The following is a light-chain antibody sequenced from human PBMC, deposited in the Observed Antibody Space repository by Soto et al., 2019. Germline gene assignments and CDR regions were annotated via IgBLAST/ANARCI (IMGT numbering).Light chain of an antibody. J-gene: IGKJ3*01. CDR1: QSVDGN. Sequence: ETVLTQSPGTLSLSPGERATLSCRASQSVDGNLFWYHQKPGQAPRLLISGASTRATGVPARFSGSGSATDYTLTISSLQSEDFAVYYCQQYNDWPFTFGPGTKVDI. CDR2: GAS. CDR3: QQYNDWPFT. V-gene: IGKV3-15*01.